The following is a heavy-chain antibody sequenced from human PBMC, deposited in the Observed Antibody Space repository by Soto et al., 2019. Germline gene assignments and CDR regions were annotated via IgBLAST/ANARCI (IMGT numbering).Heavy chain of an antibody. V-gene: IGHV3-30*18. CDR3: AKDRSRCGGDCYSYYFDY. CDR1: GFTFSSYG. D-gene: IGHD2-21*02. Sequence: PGGSLRLSCAASGFTFSSYGMHWVRQAPGKGLEWVAVISYDGSNKYYADSVKGRFTISRDNSKNTLYLQMNSLRAEDTAVYYCAKDRSRCGGDCYSYYFDYWGQGTLVTVS. CDR2: ISYDGSNK. J-gene: IGHJ4*02.